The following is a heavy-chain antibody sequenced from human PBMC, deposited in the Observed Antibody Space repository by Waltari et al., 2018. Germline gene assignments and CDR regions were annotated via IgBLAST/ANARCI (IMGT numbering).Heavy chain of an antibody. CDR2: IYYSGST. CDR3: AKHDYGDYNFAY. Sequence: QLQLQESGPGLVKPSETLSLTCTVSGGSISSSSYYWGWIRQPPGKGLEWIGSIYYSGSTYYNPFLKSRVTISVDTSKNQFSLKLSSVTAADTAVYYCAKHDYGDYNFAYWGQGTLVTVSS. CDR1: GGSISSSSYY. V-gene: IGHV4-39*01. J-gene: IGHJ4*02. D-gene: IGHD4-17*01.